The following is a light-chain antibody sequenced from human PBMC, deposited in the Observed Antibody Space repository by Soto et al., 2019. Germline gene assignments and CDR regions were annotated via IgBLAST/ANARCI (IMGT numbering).Light chain of an antibody. J-gene: IGKJ1*01. V-gene: IGKV3-15*01. CDR3: QQYNIWPQT. CDR1: QSVSSN. Sequence: EIVMTQSPATLSVSPGERVTLSCRVSQSVSSNFAWYQQKPGQAPRLLIYGASTRATGIPARFSGSGSGTEFTLTISSLQSEDFAVYYCQQYNIWPQTFGQGTKVEIK. CDR2: GAS.